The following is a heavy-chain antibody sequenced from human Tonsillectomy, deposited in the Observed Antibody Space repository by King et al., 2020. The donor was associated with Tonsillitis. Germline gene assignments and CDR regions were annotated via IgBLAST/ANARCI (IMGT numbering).Heavy chain of an antibody. J-gene: IGHJ4*02. CDR3: ARGGDFWSGYPYYFDY. D-gene: IGHD3-3*01. V-gene: IGHV4-59*01. CDR2: IYYSGST. CDR1: GGSISSYY. Sequence: LQLQESGPGLVKPSETLSLTCTVSGGSISSYYWSWIRQPPGKGLEWIGYIYYSGSTNYNPSLKSRVTISVDTSKNQFSLKLSSVTAADTAVYYCARGGDFWSGYPYYFDYCGQGTLVTVSS.